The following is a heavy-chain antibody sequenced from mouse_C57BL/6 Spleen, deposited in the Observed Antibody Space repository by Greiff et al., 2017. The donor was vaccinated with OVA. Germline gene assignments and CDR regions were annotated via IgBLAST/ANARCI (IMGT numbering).Heavy chain of an antibody. V-gene: IGHV5-16*01. J-gene: IGHJ3*01. CDR3: AREDYGSSFAY. D-gene: IGHD1-1*01. CDR1: GFTFSDYY. CDR2: INYDGSST. Sequence: EVNLVESEGGLVQPGSSMKLSCTASGFTFSDYYMAWVRQVPEKGLEWVANINYDGSSTYYLDSLKSRFIISRDNAKNILYLQMSSLKSEDTATYYCAREDYGSSFAYWGQGTLVTVSA.